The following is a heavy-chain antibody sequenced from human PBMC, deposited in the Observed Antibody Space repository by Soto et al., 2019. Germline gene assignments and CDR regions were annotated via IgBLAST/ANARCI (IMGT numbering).Heavy chain of an antibody. CDR1: GGTFSSYA. CDR3: VSVDRDRGYFDY. J-gene: IGHJ4*02. Sequence: QVQLVQSGAEVKKPGSSVKVSCKASGGTFSSYAISWVRQAPGQGLEWMGGIIPIFGTANYAQKFQGRVTITADDSTSTACMELSSLRSEDTAVYYCVSVDRDRGYFDYWGQGTLVTVSS. CDR2: IIPIFGTA. V-gene: IGHV1-69*01. D-gene: IGHD5-12*01.